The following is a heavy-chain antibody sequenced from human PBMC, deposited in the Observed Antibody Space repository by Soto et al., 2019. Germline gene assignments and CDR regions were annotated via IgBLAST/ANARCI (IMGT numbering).Heavy chain of an antibody. Sequence: QVQLVQSGAEVKKPGSSVKVSCKASGGTFNSFSINWVRQAPGQGLEWMGGITPIFGRTNYAQKFEARVTITADESTNTAYMELRDLTSDDTAVYYCARMATSGTLNWFDPWGQGTLVTVSS. D-gene: IGHD1-26*01. CDR2: ITPIFGRT. V-gene: IGHV1-69*01. CDR3: ARMATSGTLNWFDP. J-gene: IGHJ5*02. CDR1: GGTFNSFS.